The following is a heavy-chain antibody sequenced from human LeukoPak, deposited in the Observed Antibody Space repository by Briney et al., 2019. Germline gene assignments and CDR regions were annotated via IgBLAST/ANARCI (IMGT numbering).Heavy chain of an antibody. CDR3: SRMNYVSSGWGAPFDY. J-gene: IGHJ4*02. Sequence: GGSLRLSCAASGFTFSSFSMNWVRQAPGKGLEWVSYIRSSGTNTDYTGSVKGRFTISRDNAKNSLYLQMNSLRAEDTAVYYCSRMNYVSSGWGAPFDYWGQGTLVTVSS. CDR1: GFTFSSFS. CDR2: IRSSGTNT. D-gene: IGHD1-7*01. V-gene: IGHV3-48*04.